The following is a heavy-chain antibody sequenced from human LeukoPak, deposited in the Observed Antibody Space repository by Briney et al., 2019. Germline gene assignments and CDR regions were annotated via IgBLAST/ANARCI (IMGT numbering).Heavy chain of an antibody. CDR1: GGSISSYY. D-gene: IGHD3-10*01. J-gene: IGHJ4*02. Sequence: PSETLSLTCTVSGGSISSYYWNWIRQPPGKGLEWIGYIYYSGSTNYNPSLKSRVTISIDTSKNQFSLKLSTVTAADTAVYYCAREVRGLDYWGQGTLVTVSS. V-gene: IGHV4-59*01. CDR3: AREVRGLDY. CDR2: IYYSGST.